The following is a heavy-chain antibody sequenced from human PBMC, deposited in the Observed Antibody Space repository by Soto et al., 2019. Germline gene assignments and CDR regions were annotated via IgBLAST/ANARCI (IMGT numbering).Heavy chain of an antibody. J-gene: IGHJ4*02. D-gene: IGHD3-10*01. Sequence: PGGSLRLSCAASGFTFSSYGMHWVRQAPGKGLEWVAVISYDGSNKYYADSVKGRFTISRDNSKNTLYLQMNSLRAEDTAVYYCAKDNEWFGEIRASHIDYWGQGTLVTVSS. CDR3: AKDNEWFGEIRASHIDY. CDR1: GFTFSSYG. V-gene: IGHV3-30*18. CDR2: ISYDGSNK.